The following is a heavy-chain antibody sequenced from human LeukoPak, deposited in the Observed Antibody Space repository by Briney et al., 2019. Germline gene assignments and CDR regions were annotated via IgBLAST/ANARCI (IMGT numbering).Heavy chain of an antibody. CDR2: ISSNYITI. J-gene: IGHJ3*02. D-gene: IGHD6-6*01. CDR3: ARGALQQLVLRNAFDI. CDR1: GFTFSNYS. V-gene: IGHV3-48*04. Sequence: GSLRLSCAASGFTFSNYSMNWVRQAPGKGLEWVSYISSNYITIYYADSVKGRFTISRDNAKNSLYLQMNSLRAEDTAVYYCARGALQQLVLRNAFDIWGQGTMVTVSS.